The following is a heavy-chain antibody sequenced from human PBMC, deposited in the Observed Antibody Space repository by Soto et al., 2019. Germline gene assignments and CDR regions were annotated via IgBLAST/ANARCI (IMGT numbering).Heavy chain of an antibody. V-gene: IGHV4-59*08. CDR2: EYSGTS. J-gene: IGHJ4*02. D-gene: IGHD3-16*01. CDR3: ATCPAGGGGRGY. CDR1: GASISRDH. Sequence: QVQLQESGPGLVKPSETLSLTCTVSGASISRDHWNWIRQPPGKGLEWIGEYSGTSNYNPSLRSRLTISVDTSNNQVSLQLSSVTAADTAVFSCATCPAGGGGRGYWGQGTLVTVSS.